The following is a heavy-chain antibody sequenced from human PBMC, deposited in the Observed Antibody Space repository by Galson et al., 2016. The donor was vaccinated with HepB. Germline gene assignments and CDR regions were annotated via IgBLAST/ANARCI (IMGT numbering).Heavy chain of an antibody. V-gene: IGHV3-7*01. D-gene: IGHD4-17*01. CDR2: IHEDGSEE. CDR1: GVICSRYW. J-gene: IGHJ4*02. CDR3: ATERDYGIMDY. Sequence: SLSLGCAASGVICSRYWVAWVRQAPLKTLVCVANIHEDGSEEKFVDSVKGRFTISRDNTKKTVYLQMSSLRVDDTAVFYCATERDYGIMDYWGQGTLVTVSS.